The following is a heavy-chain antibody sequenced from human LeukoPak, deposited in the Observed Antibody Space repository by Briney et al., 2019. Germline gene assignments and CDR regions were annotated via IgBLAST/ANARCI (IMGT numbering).Heavy chain of an antibody. CDR1: GGSFSGYY. CDR3: ARGTKGYYEGFDY. J-gene: IGHJ4*02. V-gene: IGHV4-34*01. D-gene: IGHD3-3*01. Sequence: SETLSLTCAVYGGSFSGYYWSWIRQPPGRGLEWIGEINHSGSTNYNPSLKSRVTISVDKSKNQFSLKLSSVTAADTAVYYCARGTKGYYEGFDYWGQGTLVTVSS. CDR2: INHSGST.